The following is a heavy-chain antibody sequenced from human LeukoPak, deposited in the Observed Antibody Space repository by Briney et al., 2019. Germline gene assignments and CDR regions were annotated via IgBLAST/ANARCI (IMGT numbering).Heavy chain of an antibody. D-gene: IGHD2-2*01. V-gene: IGHV1-69*04. CDR2: IIPILGIA. CDR1: GGTFSSYT. J-gene: IGHJ6*03. Sequence: SVKVSCKASGGTFSSYTISWVRQAPGQGLEWMGRIIPILGIANYALKFQGRVTITADKSTSTAYMELSSLRSEDTAVYYCARDAGIVVVPAAIGYYYMDVWGKGTTVTVSS. CDR3: ARDAGIVVVPAAIGYYYMDV.